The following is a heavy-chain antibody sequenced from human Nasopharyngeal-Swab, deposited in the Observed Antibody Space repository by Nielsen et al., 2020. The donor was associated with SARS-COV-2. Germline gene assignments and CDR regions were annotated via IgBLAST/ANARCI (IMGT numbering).Heavy chain of an antibody. CDR3: ARDAPDYGDYAIDY. CDR2: ISYDGSNK. D-gene: IGHD4-17*01. J-gene: IGHJ4*02. V-gene: IGHV3-30-3*01. Sequence: GQAPGKGLEWVAVISYDGSNKYYADSVKGRFTISRDNSKNTLYLQMNSLRAEDTAVYYCARDAPDYGDYAIDYWGQGTLVTVSS.